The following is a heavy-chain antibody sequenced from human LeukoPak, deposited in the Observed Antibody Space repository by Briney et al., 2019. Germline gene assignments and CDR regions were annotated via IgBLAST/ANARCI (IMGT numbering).Heavy chain of an antibody. V-gene: IGHV1-69*13. CDR1: GGTFSSYA. Sequence: ASVKVSCKASGGTFSSYAISWVRQAPGQGLEWMGGIIPIFGTANYAQKFQGRVTITADESTSTAYMELSSLRSEDTAVYYCARGPDVVVTAITYYYYGMDVWGQGTTVTVSS. J-gene: IGHJ6*02. D-gene: IGHD2-21*02. CDR3: ARGPDVVVTAITYYYYGMDV. CDR2: IIPIFGTA.